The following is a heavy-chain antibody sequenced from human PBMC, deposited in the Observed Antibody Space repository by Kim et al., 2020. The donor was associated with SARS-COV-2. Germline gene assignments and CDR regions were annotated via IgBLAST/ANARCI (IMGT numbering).Heavy chain of an antibody. J-gene: IGHJ4*02. Sequence: SETLSLTCTVSGGSISSSSYYWGWIRQPPGKGLEWIGSIYYSGSTYYNPSLKSRVTISVDTSKNQFSLKLSSVTAADTAVYYCARLPTRGFYGSGSYYNPDEDYWGQGTLVTVSS. D-gene: IGHD3-10*01. V-gene: IGHV4-39*07. CDR3: ARLPTRGFYGSGSYYNPDEDY. CDR2: IYYSGST. CDR1: GGSISSSSYY.